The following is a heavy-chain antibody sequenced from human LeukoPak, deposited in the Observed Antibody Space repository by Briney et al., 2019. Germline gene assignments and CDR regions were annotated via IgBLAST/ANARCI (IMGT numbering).Heavy chain of an antibody. CDR2: IIPIFGTA. J-gene: IGHJ4*02. CDR3: ARDDDYGDYVGAFDI. V-gene: IGHV1-69*13. D-gene: IGHD4-17*01. CDR1: GGTFSSYA. Sequence: SVKVSCKASGGTFSSYAISWVRQAPRQGLEWMGGIIPIFGTANYAQKFQGRVTITADESTSTAYMELSSLRSEDTAVYYCARDDDYGDYVGAFDIWGQGTLVTVSS.